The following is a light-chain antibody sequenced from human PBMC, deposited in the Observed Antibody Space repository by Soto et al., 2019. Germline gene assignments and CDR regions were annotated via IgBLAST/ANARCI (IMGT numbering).Light chain of an antibody. CDR1: SSDVGGYNY. CDR3: SSYKSTTTRV. V-gene: IGLV2-14*03. CDR2: EVS. Sequence: QSALAQPASVSGSPGQSITISCTGTSSDVGGYNYVSWYQQHPGKGPKLMIYEVSNRPSGVSNRFSGSKSGNTATLTISGLQAEDEADYYCSSYKSTTTRVSGTGTKVTVL. J-gene: IGLJ1*01.